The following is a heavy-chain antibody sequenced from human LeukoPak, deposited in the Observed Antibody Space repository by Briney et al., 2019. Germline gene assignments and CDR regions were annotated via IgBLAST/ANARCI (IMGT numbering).Heavy chain of an antibody. Sequence: PSETLSLTCTVSGYSISSGYYWGWIRQPPGKGLEWIGSIYHSGSTYYNPSLKSRVTISVDTSKNQFSLKLSSVTAADTAVYYCARDETTMIGYWGQGTLVTVSS. CDR1: GYSISSGYY. CDR2: IYHSGST. D-gene: IGHD3-22*01. V-gene: IGHV4-38-2*02. J-gene: IGHJ4*02. CDR3: ARDETTMIGY.